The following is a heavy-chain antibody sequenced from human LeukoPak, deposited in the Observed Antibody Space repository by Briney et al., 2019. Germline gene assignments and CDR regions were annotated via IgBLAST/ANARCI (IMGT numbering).Heavy chain of an antibody. J-gene: IGHJ4*02. CDR2: ISYDGTNK. Sequence: GRPLSLSCAASGFTFSSYGMHWVRQAPGKGLEWVAVISYDGTNKYYADSVKGRFSISRDNSKNTLYPQMNSLRAEDTAVYYCAGLGELTFFDYWGQGTLVTVSS. D-gene: IGHD3-16*02. V-gene: IGHV3-30*03. CDR3: AGLGELTFFDY. CDR1: GFTFSSYG.